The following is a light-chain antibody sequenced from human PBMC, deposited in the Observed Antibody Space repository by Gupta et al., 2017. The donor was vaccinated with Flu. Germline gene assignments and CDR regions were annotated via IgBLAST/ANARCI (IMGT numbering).Light chain of an antibody. CDR2: DDT. V-gene: IGLV3-21*02. Sequence: SYVLTQPPSASVAPGQTASISCGGNNIGRKPVHGYQQRPAQAPFLVVSDDTDRPSGIPERFSASNSGTTATLTTSRVEAEEEADYYCQVWDSRSDQWVFGGGTMLTVL. CDR3: QVWDSRSDQWV. CDR1: NIGRKP. J-gene: IGLJ3*02.